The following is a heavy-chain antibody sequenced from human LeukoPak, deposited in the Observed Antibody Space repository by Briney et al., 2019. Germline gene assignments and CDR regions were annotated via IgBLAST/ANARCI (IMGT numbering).Heavy chain of an antibody. V-gene: IGHV4-39*01. D-gene: IGHD5-24*01. Sequence: SQTLSLTCTVSGDSISSGDYYWGWIRQPPGKGLEWIGSIFYSGNTYDNPSLKSRVTISVDTSKNQFSLKLNSVTAADTAVYYCARHRSKWLQSSFDYWGQGTLVTVSS. CDR2: IFYSGNT. J-gene: IGHJ4*02. CDR1: GDSISSGDYY. CDR3: ARHRSKWLQSSFDY.